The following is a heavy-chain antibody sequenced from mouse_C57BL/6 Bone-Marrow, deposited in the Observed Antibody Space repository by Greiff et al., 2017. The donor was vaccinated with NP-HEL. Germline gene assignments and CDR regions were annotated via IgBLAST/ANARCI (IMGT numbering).Heavy chain of an antibody. J-gene: IGHJ3*01. CDR2: INPSSGYT. Sequence: QVHVKQSGAELARPGASVKMSCKASGYTFTSYTMHWVKQRPGQGLEWIGYINPSSGYTKYNQKFKDKATLTADKSSSTAYMQLSSLTSEDSAVYYCARYDGYYEFAYWGQGTLVTVSA. D-gene: IGHD2-3*01. V-gene: IGHV1-4*01. CDR1: GYTFTSYT. CDR3: ARYDGYYEFAY.